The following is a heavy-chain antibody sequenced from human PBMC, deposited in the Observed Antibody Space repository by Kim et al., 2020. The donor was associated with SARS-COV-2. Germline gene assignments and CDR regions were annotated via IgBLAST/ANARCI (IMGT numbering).Heavy chain of an antibody. CDR2: INHSGST. V-gene: IGHV4-34*01. J-gene: IGHJ5*02. CDR1: GGSFSGYY. CDR3: ARGGGSGSYYRIRGPRWFDP. D-gene: IGHD3-10*01. Sequence: SETLSLTCAVYGGSFSGYYWSWIRQPPGKGLEWIGEINHSGSTNYNPSLKSRVTISVDTSKNQFSLKLSSVTAADTAVYYCARGGGSGSYYRIRGPRWFDPWGQGTLVTVSS.